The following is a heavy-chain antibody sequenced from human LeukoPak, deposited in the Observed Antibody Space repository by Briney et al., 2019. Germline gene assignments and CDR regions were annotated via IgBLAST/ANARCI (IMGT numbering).Heavy chain of an antibody. D-gene: IGHD6-19*01. CDR3: ARDWDPGYSSGWSSVDI. V-gene: IGHV3-21*01. CDR2: ISSSSSYI. J-gene: IGHJ3*02. CDR1: GFTFSSYS. Sequence: PGGSLRLSCAASGFTFSSYSMNWVRQAPGKGLEWVSSISSSSSYIYYADSVKGRFTISRDNAKNSLYLQMNSLRAEDTAVYYCARDWDPGYSSGWSSVDIWGQGTMVTVSS.